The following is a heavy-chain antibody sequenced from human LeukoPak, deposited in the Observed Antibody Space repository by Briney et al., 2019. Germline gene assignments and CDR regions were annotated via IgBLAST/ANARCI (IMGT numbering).Heavy chain of an antibody. CDR3: ARSFRRVRFLEWLLGN. V-gene: IGHV1-69*05. CDR2: IIPIFGTA. Sequence: SVKVSCKASGGTFSSYAISWVRQAPGQGLEWMGGIIPIFGTASYAQKFQGRVTITTDESTSTAYMELSSLRSEDTAVYYCARSFRRVRFLEWLLGNWGQGTLVTVSS. J-gene: IGHJ4*02. D-gene: IGHD3-3*01. CDR1: GGTFSSYA.